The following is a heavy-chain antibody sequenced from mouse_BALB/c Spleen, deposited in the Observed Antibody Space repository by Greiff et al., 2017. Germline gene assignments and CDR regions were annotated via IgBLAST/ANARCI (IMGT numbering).Heavy chain of an antibody. J-gene: IGHJ4*01. V-gene: IGHV1-69*02. CDR3: TRPYYRYDGYTMDY. D-gene: IGHD2-14*01. CDR2: IYPSDSYT. Sequence: QVQLQQPGAELVRPGASVKLSCKASGYTFTSYWINWVKQRPGQGLEWIGNIYPSDSYTNYNQKFKDKATLTVDKSSSTAYMQLSSPTSEDSAVYYCTRPYYRYDGYTMDYWGQGTSVTVSS. CDR1: GYTFTSYW.